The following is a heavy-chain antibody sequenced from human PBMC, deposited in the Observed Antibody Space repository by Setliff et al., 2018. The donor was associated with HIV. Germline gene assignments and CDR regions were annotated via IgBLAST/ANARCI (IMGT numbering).Heavy chain of an antibody. CDR2: IYSGGST. D-gene: IGHD6-25*01. CDR3: ARPWGGGSRSSDYFDY. V-gene: IGHV3-66*02. J-gene: IGHJ4*02. Sequence: GESLKISCAASGFTVSSNYMSWVRQAPGKGLEWVSVIYSGGSTYYADSVKGRFTISRDNSKNTLYLQMNSLRAEDTAVYYCARPWGGGSRSSDYFDYWGQGTLVTVSS. CDR1: GFTVSSNY.